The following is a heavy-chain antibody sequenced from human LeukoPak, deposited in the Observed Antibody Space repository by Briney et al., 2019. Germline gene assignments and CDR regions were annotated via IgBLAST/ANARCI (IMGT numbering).Heavy chain of an antibody. V-gene: IGHV3-23*01. CDR1: GFTFSNYG. D-gene: IGHD4-11*01. J-gene: IGHJ4*02. CDR2: ISGSGSIR. CDR3: AKLALMTTITTRFDY. Sequence: GGSLRLSCAASGFTFSNYGMTWVRQAPGKGLEWVSTISGSGSIRSYADSVKGRFTISRDNPKNTLHLQMNGLRAEDTAIYYCAKLALMTTITTRFDYWGQGTMVTVSS.